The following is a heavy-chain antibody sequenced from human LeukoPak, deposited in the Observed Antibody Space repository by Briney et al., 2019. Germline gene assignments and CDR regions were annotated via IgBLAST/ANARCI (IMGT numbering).Heavy chain of an antibody. CDR2: TYYRYKLYN. D-gene: IGHD6-13*01. V-gene: IGHV6-1*01. J-gene: IGHJ6*04. Sequence: SHTLSLTCAISGDSVSSNSAAWNWSRQSPSRGLEWLERTYYRYKLYNDYAGSVKNRITINPDTSKNHFSLQLNSVTPEDTAVYYCARDYAAAASYYSYGMDVGGKGPTVTVS. CDR3: ARDYAAAASYYSYGMDV. CDR1: GDSVSSNSAA.